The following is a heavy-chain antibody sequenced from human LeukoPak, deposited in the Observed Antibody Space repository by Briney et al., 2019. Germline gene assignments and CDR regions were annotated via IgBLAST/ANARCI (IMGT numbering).Heavy chain of an antibody. CDR3: AKDHLVPAAIMDV. Sequence: GGTLRLSCAASGFTFSSYGMSWVRQAPGKGLEWVSAISGSGGSTYYADSVKGRFTISRDNSKNTLYLQMNSLRAEDTAVYYCAKDHLVPAAIMDVWGKGTTVTISS. CDR2: ISGSGGST. CDR1: GFTFSSYG. V-gene: IGHV3-23*01. J-gene: IGHJ6*03. D-gene: IGHD2-2*01.